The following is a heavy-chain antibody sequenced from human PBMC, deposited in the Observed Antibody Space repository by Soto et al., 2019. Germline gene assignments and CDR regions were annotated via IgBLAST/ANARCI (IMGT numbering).Heavy chain of an antibody. D-gene: IGHD6-19*01. CDR3: ASEWQPEEGGIGVYYMDV. J-gene: IGHJ6*03. V-gene: IGHV1-46*01. Sequence: ASVKVCCKACGYTLTSYYVDWVRQTQGQGLEWRGIINPSGGNTSYAQKFQGRVTMTRDTSTGTVYMELSSLRSEDAAVYYCASEWQPEEGGIGVYYMDVWGKGTTVTVSS. CDR2: INPSGGNT. CDR1: GYTLTSYY.